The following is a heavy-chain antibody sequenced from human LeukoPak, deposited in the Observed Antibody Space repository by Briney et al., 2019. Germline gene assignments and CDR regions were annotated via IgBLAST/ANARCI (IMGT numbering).Heavy chain of an antibody. CDR2: IYSGGST. D-gene: IGHD6-19*01. V-gene: IGHV3-53*01. CDR1: GFTVSSNY. J-gene: IGHJ4*02. Sequence: GGSLRLSCAASGFTVSSNYMSWVRQAPGKGLEWVSIIYSGGSTYYADSVKGRFAISGDNSKNTLYLQMNSLRAEDTAVYYCVTKEPSTSGWSYWGQGTLVTVSS. CDR3: VTKEPSTSGWSY.